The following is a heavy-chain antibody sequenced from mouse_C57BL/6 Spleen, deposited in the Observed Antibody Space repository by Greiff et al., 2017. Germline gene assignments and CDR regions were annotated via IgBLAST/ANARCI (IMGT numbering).Heavy chain of an antibody. CDR3: ARGTSYGDWYFDV. V-gene: IGHV5-4*01. CDR1: GFTFSSYA. D-gene: IGHD1-1*01. Sequence: EVQRVESGGGLVKPGGSLKLSCAASGFTFSSYAMSWVRQTPEKRLEWVATISDGGSYTYYPDNVKGRFTISRDNAKNNLYLQMSHLKSEDTAMYYCARGTSYGDWYFDVWGTGTTVTVSS. CDR2: ISDGGSYT. J-gene: IGHJ1*03.